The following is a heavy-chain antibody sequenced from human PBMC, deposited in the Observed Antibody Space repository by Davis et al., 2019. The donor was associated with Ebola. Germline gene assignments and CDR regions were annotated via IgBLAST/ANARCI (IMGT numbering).Heavy chain of an antibody. J-gene: IGHJ4*02. CDR2: MNPATGIT. CDR3: ATIPFGPGGPD. Sequence: ASVKVSCKASGYSFSDFWIYWLRQAPGQGLESMGWMNPATGITKYTPKFQGRVTMTRDPSISTAYMDLSSLTSDDTAVYYCATIPFGPGGPDWGQGTLVTVSS. V-gene: IGHV1-2*02. CDR1: GYSFSDFW. D-gene: IGHD3-10*01.